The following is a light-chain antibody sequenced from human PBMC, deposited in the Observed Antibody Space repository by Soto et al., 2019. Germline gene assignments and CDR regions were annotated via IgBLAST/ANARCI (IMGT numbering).Light chain of an antibody. CDR2: AAS. V-gene: IGKV1-39*01. Sequence: DIQMTQSPSSLSASVGDRVTITCRASQSIRNYLNWYQQKPGKAPKVLIYAASSLQSGVPSRFSGSGSGTEFTLTISRLQPEDFATYYCQQSSSPPLTFGPGTKVAVK. J-gene: IGKJ3*01. CDR1: QSIRNY. CDR3: QQSSSPPLT.